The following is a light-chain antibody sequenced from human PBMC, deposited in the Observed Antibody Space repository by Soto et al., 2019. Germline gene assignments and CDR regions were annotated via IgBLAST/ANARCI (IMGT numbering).Light chain of an antibody. Sequence: QSVLTQPPSVSGAPGQRVTISCTGSSSNIGAGYDVHWYQQLPGTAPKLLIYGNSNRPSGVPDRFSGSKSGTSAYLAITGLQAEDEADYYCQAYDSSLPGVFGGGTKVTVL. CDR2: GNS. CDR1: SSNIGAGYD. CDR3: QAYDSSLPGV. V-gene: IGLV1-40*01. J-gene: IGLJ3*02.